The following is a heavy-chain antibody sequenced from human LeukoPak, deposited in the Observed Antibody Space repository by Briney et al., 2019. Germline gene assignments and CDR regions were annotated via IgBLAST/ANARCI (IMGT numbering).Heavy chain of an antibody. Sequence: ASVKVSCKASGYTFTGYYMHWVRQAPGQGLEWMGWINPNSGGTNYAQKFQGRVTMTRDTSISTAYMELSRLRSDDTAVYYCAKDRGYYYYYYYMDVWGKGTTVTISS. CDR1: GYTFTGYY. D-gene: IGHD3-10*01. J-gene: IGHJ6*03. V-gene: IGHV1-2*02. CDR3: AKDRGYYYYYYYMDV. CDR2: INPNSGGT.